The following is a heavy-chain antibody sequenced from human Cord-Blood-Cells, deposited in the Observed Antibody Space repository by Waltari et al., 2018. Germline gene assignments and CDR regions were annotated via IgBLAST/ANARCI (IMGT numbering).Heavy chain of an antibody. CDR1: GGTSSSYA. V-gene: IGHV1-69*01. J-gene: IGHJ3*02. CDR2: IIPIFGTA. Sequence: QVQLVQSGAEVKKPGSSVKVSCKASGGTSSSYAISWVRQAAGQRPEWMGGIIPIFGTANYAQKFQGRVTITADESTSTAYMELSSLRSEDTAVYYCARAGGEAYCGGDCYRGAFDIWGQGTMVTVSS. D-gene: IGHD2-21*02. CDR3: ARAGGEAYCGGDCYRGAFDI.